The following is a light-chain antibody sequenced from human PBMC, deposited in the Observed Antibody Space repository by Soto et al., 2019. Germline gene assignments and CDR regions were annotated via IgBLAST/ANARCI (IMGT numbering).Light chain of an antibody. CDR3: QHYGDSPRR. J-gene: IGKJ1*01. V-gene: IGKV3-20*01. Sequence: EIVLTQSPCTLSLSPGERATLSCRASQSVSSNYLAWYQQKPGQAPRLLIYGASSMATGVPDRFTGSGSGTDFTLTISRLEPEDFAMYYCQHYGDSPRRFGQGTKVEI. CDR2: GAS. CDR1: QSVSSNY.